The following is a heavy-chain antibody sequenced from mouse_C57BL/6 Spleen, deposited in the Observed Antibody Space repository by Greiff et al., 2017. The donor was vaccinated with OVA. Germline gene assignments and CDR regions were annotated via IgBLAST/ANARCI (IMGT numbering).Heavy chain of an antibody. CDR3: ARNDGAPFAY. D-gene: IGHD2-3*01. J-gene: IGHJ3*01. CDR2: IYPGSGNT. V-gene: IGHV1-76*01. CDR1: GYTFTDYY. Sequence: VQLQQSGAELVRPGASVKLSCKASGYTFTDYYINWVKQRPGQGLEWIARIYPGSGNTYYNEKFKGKATLTAEKSSSTAYMQLSSLTSEDSAVYFCARNDGAPFAYWGQGTLVTVSA.